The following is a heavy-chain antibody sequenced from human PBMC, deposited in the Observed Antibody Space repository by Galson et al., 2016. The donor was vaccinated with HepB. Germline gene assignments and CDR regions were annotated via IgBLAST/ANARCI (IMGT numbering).Heavy chain of an antibody. CDR3: ARERATLWDNFYYGMDV. Sequence: SVKVSCKASGYTFTGYYIHWVRQAPGQGLEWMGWINPNSGGTDYARKSQGWVTMTRDTSISTAYMEMTRLKFDDTAVYYCARERATLWDNFYYGMDVWGQGTTVIVS. CDR2: INPNSGGT. V-gene: IGHV1-2*04. CDR1: GYTFTGYY. D-gene: IGHD1-26*01. J-gene: IGHJ6*02.